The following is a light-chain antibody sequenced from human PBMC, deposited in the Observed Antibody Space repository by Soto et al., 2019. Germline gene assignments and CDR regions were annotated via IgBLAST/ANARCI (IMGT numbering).Light chain of an antibody. CDR2: DAS. CDR3: QHYNSYSEA. Sequence: EIVLTQSPATLSVSPGETATLSCRASQSVSSNLAWYQQKRGQPPRLLIYDASTRATGIPARFSGSGSGTEFTLTISSLQPDDFATYYCQHYNSYSEAFGQGTKVDI. J-gene: IGKJ1*01. CDR1: QSVSSN. V-gene: IGKV3-15*01.